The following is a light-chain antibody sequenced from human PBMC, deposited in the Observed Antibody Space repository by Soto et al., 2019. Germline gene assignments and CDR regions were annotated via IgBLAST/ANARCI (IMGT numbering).Light chain of an antibody. CDR2: GAS. J-gene: IGKJ1*01. V-gene: IGKV3D-15*01. Sequence: DIVMTQSPLSLPVTPGEPASISCRASQSVSSNLAWYQQKPGQAPRLLIYGASTRATGIPARFSGNGSGTEFTLTITSLQPDDSATYYCQQYNGLPTWTFGQGTKVDIK. CDR1: QSVSSN. CDR3: QQYNGLPTWT.